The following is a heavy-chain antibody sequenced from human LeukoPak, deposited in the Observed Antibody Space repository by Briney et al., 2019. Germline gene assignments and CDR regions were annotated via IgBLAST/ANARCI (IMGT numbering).Heavy chain of an antibody. D-gene: IGHD3-9*01. Sequence: SETLSLTCTISGDSIISDDYYWAWIRQPPGKGLEWIGSVYYRGTPYYSASLKSRVTISIDTSRSQFFLKVNSVTAADTAVYYCARVLKTGMTGYYSDLWGRGTLVTVSS. CDR2: VYYRGTP. J-gene: IGHJ2*01. CDR1: GDSIISDDYY. V-gene: IGHV4-39*07. CDR3: ARVLKTGMTGYYSDL.